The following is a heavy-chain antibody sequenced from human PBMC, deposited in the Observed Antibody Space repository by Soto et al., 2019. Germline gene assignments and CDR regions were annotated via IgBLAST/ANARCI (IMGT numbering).Heavy chain of an antibody. J-gene: IGHJ4*02. CDR2: IYPGDSDI. CDR1: GYSFTDYW. Sequence: EVQLVQSGAEVKKPGESLKITCQASGYSFTDYWIGWVRQMPGKGLEWMGIIYPGDSDIRYSPSFQGQVTISADKSISTAYLQWSSLKASDTAMYYCARLNSKGKQLRVVYWGQGILVTVSS. V-gene: IGHV5-51*03. D-gene: IGHD2-15*01. CDR3: ARLNSKGKQLRVVY.